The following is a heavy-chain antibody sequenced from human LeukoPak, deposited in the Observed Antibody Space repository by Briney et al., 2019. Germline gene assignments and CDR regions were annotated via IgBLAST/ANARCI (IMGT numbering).Heavy chain of an antibody. Sequence: GGSLRLFCAASGFTFSSYSMNWVRQAPGKGPEWVSSISRDSICIYYADSMKGRFTISRDNAKNSLYLQMNSLRAEDTAVYYCARTNDFWSSYYHFDSWGQGTLVTVSS. CDR3: ARTNDFWSSYYHFDS. D-gene: IGHD3-3*01. CDR1: GFTFSSYS. V-gene: IGHV3-21*01. CDR2: ISRDSICI. J-gene: IGHJ4*02.